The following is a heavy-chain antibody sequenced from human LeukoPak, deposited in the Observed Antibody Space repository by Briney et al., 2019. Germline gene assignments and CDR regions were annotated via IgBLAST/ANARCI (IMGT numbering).Heavy chain of an antibody. CDR2: IIPIFGTA. CDR3: ARGPTQAAYYYDSSGYYPPLDY. J-gene: IGHJ4*02. CDR1: GGTFSSYA. D-gene: IGHD3-22*01. Sequence: GASVKVSCKASGGTFSSYAISWVRQAPGQGLEWMGGIIPIFGTANYAQKFQGGVTITADESTSTAYVELSSLRSEDTAVYYCARGPTQAAYYYDSSGYYPPLDYWGQGTLVTVSS. V-gene: IGHV1-69*13.